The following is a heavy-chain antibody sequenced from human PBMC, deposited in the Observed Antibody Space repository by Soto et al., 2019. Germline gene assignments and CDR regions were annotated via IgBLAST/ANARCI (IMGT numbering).Heavy chain of an antibody. CDR3: ATGGSFGGILDS. Sequence: EVQLLDSGGGLVQPGGSLRLSCAASGFTFIAYAMSWVRQAPGKGLEWVSNISTAGHSTFSAASVKGRFTISRDNSKNPLYLQMNSLSAEDTAFYPCATGGSFGGILDSGGRGNLVTVSS. D-gene: IGHD1-1*01. J-gene: IGHJ4*02. V-gene: IGHV3-23*01. CDR1: GFTFIAYA. CDR2: ISTAGHST.